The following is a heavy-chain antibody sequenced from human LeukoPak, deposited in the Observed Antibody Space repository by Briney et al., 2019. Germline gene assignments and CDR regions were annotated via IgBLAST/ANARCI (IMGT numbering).Heavy chain of an antibody. CDR2: ISSSGTTV. CDR1: GFTFIGYT. Sequence: GGSLRLSCTASGFTFIGYTMHWVRQAPGKGLEWVSSISSSGTTVYYADSVKGRFTISRDNAKNSLYLQMNSLRAEDTAVYYCARDYSSGWIPDYWGQGTLVTVSS. J-gene: IGHJ4*02. V-gene: IGHV3-48*04. CDR3: ARDYSSGWIPDY. D-gene: IGHD6-19*01.